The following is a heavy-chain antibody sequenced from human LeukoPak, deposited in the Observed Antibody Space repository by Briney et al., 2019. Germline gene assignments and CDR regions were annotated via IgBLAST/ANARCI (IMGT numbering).Heavy chain of an antibody. D-gene: IGHD6-19*01. CDR1: GYTLTELS. J-gene: IGHJ4*02. CDR3: ATDRLYSSGWGYYFDY. V-gene: IGHV1-24*01. CDR2: FDPEDGET. Sequence: GASVKVSCKVSGYTLTELSMHWVRQAPGKGLEWMGGFDPEDGETIYAQKFQGRVTMTEDTSTDTAYMELSSLRSEDTAVYYCATDRLYSSGWGYYFDYWGQGTLVTVSS.